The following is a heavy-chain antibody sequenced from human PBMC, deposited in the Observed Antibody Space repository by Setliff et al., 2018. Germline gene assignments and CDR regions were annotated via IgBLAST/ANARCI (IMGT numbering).Heavy chain of an antibody. J-gene: IGHJ4*02. V-gene: IGHV4-39*01. D-gene: IGHD3-10*01. CDR1: GGSISSGSYY. CDR3: ARHLLVQGTYHFGY. CDR2: LYYSGST. Sequence: PSETLSLTCSVSGGSISSGSYYWGWNRQSPGKGLEWIGSLYYSGSTYYNPSLKGRVPLSVDTTKNQFSLKLTSMTAAATAVYFCARHLLVQGTYHFGYWGQGSPVTVSS.